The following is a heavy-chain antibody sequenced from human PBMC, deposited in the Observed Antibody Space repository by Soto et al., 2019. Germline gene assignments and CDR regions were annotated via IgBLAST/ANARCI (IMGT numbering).Heavy chain of an antibody. CDR1: GYAFSTYL. Sequence: QVQLVQSAAEVRRPGASVKVSCRTSGYAFSTYLMHWVRQAPGQGLEWMGILNPTAGRTSYSQKFQGRGTLTSDASTSTAYMELTGLRSDDTALYFCARTLPGGLTVVTPAYWGQGTLVTVSS. J-gene: IGHJ4*02. CDR3: ARTLPGGLTVVTPAY. V-gene: IGHV1-46*01. D-gene: IGHD3-9*01. CDR2: LNPTAGRT.